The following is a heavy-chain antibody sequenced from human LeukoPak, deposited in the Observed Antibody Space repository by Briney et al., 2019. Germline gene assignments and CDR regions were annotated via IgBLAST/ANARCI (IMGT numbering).Heavy chain of an antibody. Sequence: GGSLRLSCAASEFSVGSNYMTWVRQAPGKGLEWVSLIYSGGSTYYADSVKGRFTISRDNSKNTLYLQMNSLRAEDTAVYYCAKDSDAVTTQYFDYWGQGTLVTVSS. J-gene: IGHJ4*02. D-gene: IGHD4-17*01. V-gene: IGHV3-66*01. CDR1: EFSVGSNY. CDR2: IYSGGST. CDR3: AKDSDAVTTQYFDY.